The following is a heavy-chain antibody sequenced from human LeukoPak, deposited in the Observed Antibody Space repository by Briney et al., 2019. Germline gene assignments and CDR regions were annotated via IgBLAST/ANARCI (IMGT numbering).Heavy chain of an antibody. Sequence: AGGSLRLSCAASGFTFSSYWMSWVRQTPGKGLEWVAIILQDGSEKHYVASVKGRFTISRDNAKNSVYLQMNGLRAEDTAVYYCARDPTYCGGDCYSARDIWGQGTMVTVSS. V-gene: IGHV3-7*01. CDR3: ARDPTYCGGDCYSARDI. D-gene: IGHD2-21*02. CDR2: ILQDGSEK. CDR1: GFTFSSYW. J-gene: IGHJ3*02.